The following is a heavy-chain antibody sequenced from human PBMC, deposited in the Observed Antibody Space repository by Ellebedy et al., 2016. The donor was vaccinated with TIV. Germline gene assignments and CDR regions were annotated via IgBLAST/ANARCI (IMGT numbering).Heavy chain of an antibody. CDR1: GFTFSSYA. CDR2: ISGSGGST. CDR3: ARMGSGTLEGYMDV. Sequence: GESLKISXAASGFTFSSYAMSWVRQAPGKGLEWVSAISGSGGSTYYADSVKGRFTISRDNSKNTLYLQMNSLRAEDTAVYYCARMGSGTLEGYMDVWGQGTTVTVSS. D-gene: IGHD3-10*01. J-gene: IGHJ6*02. V-gene: IGHV3-23*01.